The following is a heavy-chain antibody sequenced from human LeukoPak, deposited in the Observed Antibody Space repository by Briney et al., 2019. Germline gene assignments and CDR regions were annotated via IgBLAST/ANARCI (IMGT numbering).Heavy chain of an antibody. CDR2: TSYNGGST. CDR1: GFKFSDYA. D-gene: IGHD6-13*01. CDR3: AKALSEMRSSSWYFPPDY. V-gene: IGHV3-23*01. Sequence: PGGSLRLSCAASGFKFSDYAMSWVRQAPGKGLEWVSTTSYNGGSTYYADSVKGRFTISRDNSKNTLYLQMNSLRAEDTAVYYCAKALSEMRSSSWYFPPDYWGQGTLVTVSS. J-gene: IGHJ4*02.